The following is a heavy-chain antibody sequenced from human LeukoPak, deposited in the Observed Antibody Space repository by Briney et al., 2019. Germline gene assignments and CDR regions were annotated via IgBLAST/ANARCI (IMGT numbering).Heavy chain of an antibody. D-gene: IGHD3-22*01. CDR1: GFTFSRYG. Sequence: GGSLRLSCSASGFTFSRYGMHWVRQAPGKGMEYVSAIVSNGDSTYYADSVKGRFTISRDNAKNTLYLQMSSLRPDDTAVYYCVNPGWYYDSSGYSYYYGMDVWGQGTTVTVSS. J-gene: IGHJ6*02. CDR3: VNPGWYYDSSGYSYYYGMDV. CDR2: IVSNGDST. V-gene: IGHV3-64D*09.